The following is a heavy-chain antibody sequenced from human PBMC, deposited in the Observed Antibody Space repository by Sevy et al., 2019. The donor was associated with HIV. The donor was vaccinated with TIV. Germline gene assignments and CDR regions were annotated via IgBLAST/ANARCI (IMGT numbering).Heavy chain of an antibody. CDR3: TRDKAQGWFDP. CDR1: GFSFRSFP. CDR2: ISYDGSTK. Sequence: GGSLRLSCAGSGFSFRSFPIHWVRQAPGKGLEWVAYISYDGSTKYYADSVTGQFTISRDNSMSTVSLQMNSLRVTDTAIYYCTRDKAQGWFDPWGQGTLVTVSS. V-gene: IGHV3-30-3*01. J-gene: IGHJ5*02.